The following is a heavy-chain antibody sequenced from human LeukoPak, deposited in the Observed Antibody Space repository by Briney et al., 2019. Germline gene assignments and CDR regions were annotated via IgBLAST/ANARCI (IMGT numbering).Heavy chain of an antibody. J-gene: IGHJ6*03. CDR1: GFTFSSYS. V-gene: IGHV3-48*01. Sequence: GGSLRLSCAASGFTFSSYSMNWVRQAPGKGLEWVSYISSSSSTIYYADSVKGRFTISRDNAKNSLYLQMNSLRAEDTAVYYCALYGDYSPYYYMDVWGEGTTVTVSS. CDR2: ISSSSSTI. CDR3: ALYGDYSPYYYMDV. D-gene: IGHD4-17*01.